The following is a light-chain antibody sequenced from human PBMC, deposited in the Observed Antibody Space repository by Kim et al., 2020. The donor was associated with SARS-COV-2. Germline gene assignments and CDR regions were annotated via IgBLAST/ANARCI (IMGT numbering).Light chain of an antibody. CDR1: SLRSYY. J-gene: IGLJ2*01. CDR3: NSRDSSGNHVV. CDR2: GKN. Sequence: SSELTQDPAVSVALGQTVRITCQGDSLRSYYASWYQQKPGQAPVLVIYGKNNRPSGIPDRFSGSSSGNTASLTITGAQAEDDADYYCNSRDSSGNHVVFGEGPKL. V-gene: IGLV3-19*01.